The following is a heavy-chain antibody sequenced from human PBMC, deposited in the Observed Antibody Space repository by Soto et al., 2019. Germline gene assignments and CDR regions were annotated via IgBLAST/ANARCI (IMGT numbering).Heavy chain of an antibody. CDR3: ARGREYGAAAGNFYYYYGMDV. V-gene: IGHV1-69*01. D-gene: IGHD6-13*01. CDR1: GCTFSSYA. CDR2: IIPIFGTA. Sequence: QVQLVQSGAEVKKPGSSVKVSCTASGCTFSSYAISWVRQAPGQGLEWMGGIIPIFGTANYAQKFQGRVTITADDSTSTAYMELSSLRSEDTAVYYCARGREYGAAAGNFYYYYGMDVWGQGTTVTVSS. J-gene: IGHJ6*02.